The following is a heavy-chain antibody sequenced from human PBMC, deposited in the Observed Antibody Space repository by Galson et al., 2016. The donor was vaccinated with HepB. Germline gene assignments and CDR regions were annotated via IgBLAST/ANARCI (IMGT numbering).Heavy chain of an antibody. J-gene: IGHJ5*02. V-gene: IGHV3-53*05. CDR3: AHRVTLGFWFDP. D-gene: IGHD3-16*01. CDR2: IYSGGET. Sequence: SLRLSCAASGVTVSNNYMSWVRQAPGRGLEWVSVIYSGGETYYADSVKGRFTISRDNSKNTVFLQMTNMDPLDTATYYCAHRVTLGFWFDPWGLGTLVTVSS. CDR1: GVTVSNNY.